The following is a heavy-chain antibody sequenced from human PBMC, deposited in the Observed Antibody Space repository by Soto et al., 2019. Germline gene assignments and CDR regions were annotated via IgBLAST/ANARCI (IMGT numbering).Heavy chain of an antibody. CDR1: GGSISSSSYS. Sequence: QLQLQESGPGLVKTSETLSLTCTVSGGSISSSSYSWGWIRQPPGKGLEWIGTIYYSGSTYYNPSLKSRVTRSVDASQNQFSLTLSSVPAADTAVYYCASSYGSGSYEVDYWGQGTLVTVSS. D-gene: IGHD3-10*01. CDR2: IYYSGST. J-gene: IGHJ4*02. V-gene: IGHV4-39*01. CDR3: ASSYGSGSYEVDY.